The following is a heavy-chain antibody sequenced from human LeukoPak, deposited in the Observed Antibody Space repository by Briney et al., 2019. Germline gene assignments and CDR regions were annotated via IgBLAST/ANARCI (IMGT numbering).Heavy chain of an antibody. J-gene: IGHJ3*02. CDR3: ARGPYDFWSGSPAFDI. V-gene: IGHV3-33*08. CDR1: GFTFSSYG. Sequence: GGSLRLSCAASGFTFSSYGMHWVRQAPGKGLEWVAVIWYGGSNKYYADSVKGRFTISRDNSKNTLYLQMNSLRAEDTAVYYCARGPYDFWSGSPAFDIWGQGTMVTVSS. CDR2: IWYGGSNK. D-gene: IGHD3-3*01.